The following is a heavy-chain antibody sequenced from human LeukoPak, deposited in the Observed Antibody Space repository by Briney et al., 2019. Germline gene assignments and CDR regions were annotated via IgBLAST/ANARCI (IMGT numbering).Heavy chain of an antibody. V-gene: IGHV3-72*01. Sequence: GGSLRLSCVASRSFSDHYMDWVRQTPGKGLEWIGRTKNRGESHITQYAASVNGRFTASRDDSKNSLYLQMNNLKTEDTAVYYCARDTDTAMDVWGQGTTVTVSS. J-gene: IGHJ6*02. CDR2: TKNRGESHIT. CDR3: ARDTDTAMDV. CDR1: RSFSDHY.